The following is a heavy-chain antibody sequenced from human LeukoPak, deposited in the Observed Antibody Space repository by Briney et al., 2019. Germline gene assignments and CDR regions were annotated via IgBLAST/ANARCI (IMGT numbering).Heavy chain of an antibody. Sequence: SETLSLTCAVYGGSFSGYYWSWIRQPPGKGLEWIGETNHSGSTNYNPSLKSRVTISVDTSKNQFSLKLSSVTAADTAVYYCARDMGYSYGSFDYWGQGTLVTVSS. CDR3: ARDMGYSYGSFDY. J-gene: IGHJ4*02. D-gene: IGHD5-18*01. CDR1: GGSFSGYY. CDR2: TNHSGST. V-gene: IGHV4-34*01.